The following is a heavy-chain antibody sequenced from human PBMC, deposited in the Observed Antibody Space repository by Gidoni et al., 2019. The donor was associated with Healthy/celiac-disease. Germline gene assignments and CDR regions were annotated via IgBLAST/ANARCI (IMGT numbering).Heavy chain of an antibody. CDR3: AKGGHVVVTYYDY. Sequence: EVQLVDSGGGLVQPGRSLRLSCAASGFTFDDYAMHCVRQDPVKGLEGVSGISWNSGSIGYADSVKGRFTISRDNAKNALYLQMNSLRAEDTALYYCAKGGHVVVTYYDYWGQGTLVTVSS. V-gene: IGHV3-9*01. CDR2: ISWNSGSI. J-gene: IGHJ4*02. D-gene: IGHD2-21*02. CDR1: GFTFDDYA.